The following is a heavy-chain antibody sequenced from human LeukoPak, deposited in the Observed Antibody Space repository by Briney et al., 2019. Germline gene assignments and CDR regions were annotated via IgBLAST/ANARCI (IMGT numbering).Heavy chain of an antibody. CDR1: GGSFSGYY. CDR2: TNHSGST. D-gene: IGHD2-15*01. V-gene: IGHV4-34*01. CDR3: ARHRGWFCSGGSCFPEYFQH. J-gene: IGHJ1*01. Sequence: NASVTLSLTCAVYGGSFSGYYWSWIRQPPWKGLEWIGETNHSGSTNYNPSLKSRVTISIDTSKKQFSLKLSSVTAADTAVYYCARHRGWFCSGGSCFPEYFQHWGQGTLVTVSS.